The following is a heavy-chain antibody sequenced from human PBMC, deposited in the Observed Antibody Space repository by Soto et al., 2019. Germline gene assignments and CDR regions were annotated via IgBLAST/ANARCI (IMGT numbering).Heavy chain of an antibody. D-gene: IGHD4-4*01. Sequence: SGPTLVNPTPTLTLTCSFSGFSLNTHGVCVSWIRQPPGKALEWLALLDWDDGKYYNTFLKTRLTISKDNSKNQVVLTLAIVDPLATATYFWARTRISERGHHQFYSGMDGWGQGTTVTVSS. J-gene: IGHJ6*02. V-gene: IGHV2-70*01. CDR2: LDWDDGK. CDR1: GFSLNTHGVC. CDR3: ARTRISERGHHQFYSGMDG.